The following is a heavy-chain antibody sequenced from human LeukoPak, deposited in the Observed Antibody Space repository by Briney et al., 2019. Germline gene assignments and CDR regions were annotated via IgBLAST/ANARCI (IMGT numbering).Heavy chain of an antibody. CDR2: INAGNGNT. CDR1: GYTFTSYA. D-gene: IGHD2-2*01. Sequence: GASVKVSCKASGYTFTSYAMHWVRQAPGQRLEWMGWINAGNGNTRYSQKFQGRVTITRDTSASTAYMELSSLRSEDTAVYYCARPKYCSSTSCYNWFDPWGQGTLVTVFS. J-gene: IGHJ5*02. CDR3: ARPKYCSSTSCYNWFDP. V-gene: IGHV1-3*01.